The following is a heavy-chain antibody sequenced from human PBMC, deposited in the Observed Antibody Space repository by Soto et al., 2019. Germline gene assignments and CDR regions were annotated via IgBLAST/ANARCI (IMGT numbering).Heavy chain of an antibody. CDR2: ISYDGSNK. D-gene: IGHD6-6*01. V-gene: IGHV3-30*18. CDR1: GFTFSSYG. CDR3: ANDLYRSSAYYSYYGMDV. Sequence: QVQLVESGGGVVQPGRSLRLSCAASGFTFSSYGMHWVRQAPGKGLEWVAVISYDGSNKYYADSVKGRITISRDNSKHSLYLQMNSLSAEDTAVSYCANDLYRSSAYYSYYGMDVWGQGTTVTVSS. J-gene: IGHJ6*02.